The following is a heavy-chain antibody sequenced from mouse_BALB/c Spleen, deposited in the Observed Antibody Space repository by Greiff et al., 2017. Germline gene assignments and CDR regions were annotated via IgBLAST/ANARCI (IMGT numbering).Heavy chain of an antibody. CDR3: TRSGLRPAWFAY. CDR2: INPSNGGT. CDR1: GYTFTSYY. J-gene: IGHJ3*01. V-gene: IGHV1S81*02. D-gene: IGHD1-2*01. Sequence: QVQLQQPGAELVKPGASVKLSCKASGYTFTSYYMYWVKQRPGQGLEWIGGINPSNGGTNFNEKFKSKATLTVDKSSSTAYMQLSSLTSEDSAVYYCTRSGLRPAWFAYWGQGTLVTVSA.